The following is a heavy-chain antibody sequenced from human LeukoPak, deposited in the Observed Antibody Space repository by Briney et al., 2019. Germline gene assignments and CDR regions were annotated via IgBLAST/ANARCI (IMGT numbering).Heavy chain of an antibody. CDR3: AKGRGPAAVDY. J-gene: IGHJ4*02. CDR1: GFTFSSYG. D-gene: IGHD2-2*01. Sequence: PGRSLRLSCAASGFTFSSYGMHWVRQAPGKGLEWVAVIWYDGSNKCYADSVKGRFTISRDNSKNTLYLQMNSLRAEDTAVYYCAKGRGPAAVDYWGQGTLVTVSS. V-gene: IGHV3-33*06. CDR2: IWYDGSNK.